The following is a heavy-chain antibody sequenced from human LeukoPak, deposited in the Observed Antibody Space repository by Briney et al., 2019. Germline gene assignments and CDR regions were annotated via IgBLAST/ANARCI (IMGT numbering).Heavy chain of an antibody. D-gene: IGHD4-17*01. CDR1: GFTFSSYA. V-gene: IGHV3-23*01. J-gene: IGHJ4*02. CDR2: ISGSGGST. Sequence: GGSLRLSCAASGFTFSSYAMSWVRQAPGKGLEWVSAISGSGGSTYYADSVEGRFTISRDNSKNTLYLQMNSLRAEDTAVYYCARRRHDYGDAPGAFFDYWGQGTLVTVSS. CDR3: ARRRHDYGDAPGAFFDY.